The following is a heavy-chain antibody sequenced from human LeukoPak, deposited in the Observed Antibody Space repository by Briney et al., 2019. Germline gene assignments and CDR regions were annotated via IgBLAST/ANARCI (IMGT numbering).Heavy chain of an antibody. J-gene: IGHJ4*02. CDR2: INTNTENP. CDR3: AREYSGYSSSLSMGY. CDR1: GYTFTSYA. Sequence: ASVKVSCKASGYTFTSYAMNWVRQAPGQGLEWMGWINTNTENPTYAQGFTGRFVFSLDTSVSTAYLQISSLKAEDTAVYYCAREYSGYSSSLSMGYWGQGTLVTVSS. D-gene: IGHD6-13*01. V-gene: IGHV7-4-1*02.